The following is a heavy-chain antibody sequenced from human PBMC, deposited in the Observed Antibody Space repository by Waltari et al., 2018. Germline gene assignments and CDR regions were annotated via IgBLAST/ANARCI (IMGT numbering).Heavy chain of an antibody. CDR1: GFTFSSYA. Sequence: QVQLVESGGGVVQPGRSLRLSCAASGFTFSSYAMHWVRQAPGKGLGWVAVISYDGSNKYYADSVKGRFTISRDNSKNTLYLQMNSLRAEDTAVYYCARAGQLTFDYWGQGTLVTVSS. CDR2: ISYDGSNK. J-gene: IGHJ4*02. D-gene: IGHD2-2*01. V-gene: IGHV3-30*01. CDR3: ARAGQLTFDY.